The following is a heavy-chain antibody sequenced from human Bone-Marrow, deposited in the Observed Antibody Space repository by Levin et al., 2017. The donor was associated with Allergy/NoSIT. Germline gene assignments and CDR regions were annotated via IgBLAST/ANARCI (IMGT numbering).Heavy chain of an antibody. Sequence: KHGESLKISCKASGYIFTSYGISWLRQAPGQGLEWMGWISGYNGDTKYAQNLQGRVTMTTDTSTSTAYMELRSLRSDDTAVYYCARDNRLERLFYYFDYWGQGTLVTVSS. CDR3: ARDNRLERLFYYFDY. D-gene: IGHD1-1*01. J-gene: IGHJ4*02. V-gene: IGHV1-18*01. CDR2: ISGYNGDT. CDR1: GYIFTSYG.